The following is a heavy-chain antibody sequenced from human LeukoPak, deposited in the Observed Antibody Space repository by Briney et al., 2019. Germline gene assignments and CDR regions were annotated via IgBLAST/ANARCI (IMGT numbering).Heavy chain of an antibody. CDR2: IYSGDNT. J-gene: IGHJ4*02. CDR1: GFAVSTNY. V-gene: IGHV3-53*01. CDR3: ARAPVGSSGYSGFDY. D-gene: IGHD3-22*01. Sequence: GGSLRLSCAASGFAVSTNYMSWVRQAPGKGLEWVSVIYSGDNTYYSDSVKGRFTISRDNSKNTLCLQMNSLRAEDTAVYYCARAPVGSSGYSGFDYWGQGTLVTVSS.